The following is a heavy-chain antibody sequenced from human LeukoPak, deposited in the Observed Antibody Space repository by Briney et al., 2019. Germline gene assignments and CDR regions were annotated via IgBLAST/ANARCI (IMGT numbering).Heavy chain of an antibody. CDR3: ARSEYSYGYDY. CDR2: VSHTGST. CDR1: GDSLSGYY. Sequence: PSETLSLTCGVYGDSLSGYYWSWIRQPPGKGLEWLGEVSHTGSTNDNPSLKSRVTISIDTSKNQFSLNLSSVTAADTAAYFCARSEYSYGYDYWGQGTLVTVSS. D-gene: IGHD5-18*01. J-gene: IGHJ4*02. V-gene: IGHV4-34*01.